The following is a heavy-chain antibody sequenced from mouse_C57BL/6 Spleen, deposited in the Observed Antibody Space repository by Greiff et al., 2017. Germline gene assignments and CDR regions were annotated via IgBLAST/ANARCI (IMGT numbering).Heavy chain of an antibody. CDR3: ARHWGDYDGFDY. CDR2: VSSGGSYT. V-gene: IGHV5-6*01. CDR1: GFTFSSYG. J-gene: IGHJ2*01. Sequence: EVKLVESGGDLVKPGGSLKLSCAASGFTFSSYGMSWVRQTPDKRLEWVATVSSGGSYTYYPDSVKGRFTISRDNAKNTLYLQMSSLKSEDTAMYYCARHWGDYDGFDYWGQGTTLTVSS. D-gene: IGHD2-4*01.